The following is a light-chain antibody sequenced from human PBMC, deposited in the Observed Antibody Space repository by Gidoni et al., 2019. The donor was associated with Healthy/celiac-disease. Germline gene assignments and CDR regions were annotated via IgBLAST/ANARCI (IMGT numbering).Light chain of an antibody. CDR3: QQLNNYPRIS. Sequence: DIQLTQSPSFLSASVGDRVTITCRASQGIRSYLAWYQQQEGKAPKLLIYAASTLQSGVPSGFCGSGSWTEFTLTISSLQPEDFATYDCQQLNNYPRISFGPGTKVDIK. CDR2: AAS. V-gene: IGKV1-9*01. CDR1: QGIRSY. J-gene: IGKJ3*01.